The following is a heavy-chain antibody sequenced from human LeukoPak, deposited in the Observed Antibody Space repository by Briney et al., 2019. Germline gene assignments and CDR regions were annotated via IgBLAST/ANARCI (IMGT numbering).Heavy chain of an antibody. J-gene: IGHJ5*02. Sequence: PSETLSLTCTVSGGSISSSSYYWSWIRQPPGKGLEWIGEINHSGSTNYNPSLKSRVTISVDTSKNQFSLKLSSVTAADTAVYYCARGGTSGWFDPWGQGTLVTVSS. CDR3: ARGGTSGWFDP. CDR2: INHSGST. CDR1: GGSISSSSYY. D-gene: IGHD1-26*01. V-gene: IGHV4-39*07.